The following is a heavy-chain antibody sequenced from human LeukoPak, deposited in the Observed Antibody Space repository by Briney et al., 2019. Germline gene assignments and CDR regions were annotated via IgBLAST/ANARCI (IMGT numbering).Heavy chain of an antibody. D-gene: IGHD1-26*01. Sequence: ASVKVSCKASGYTFTSYEINWVRQATGQGLEWMGWMNPNSGNTGYAQKFQGRVTMTRNTSISTAYMELSSLRSEDTAVYYCARGEVGATEVDYWGQGTLVTVSS. J-gene: IGHJ4*02. CDR1: GYTFTSYE. CDR3: ARGEVGATEVDY. V-gene: IGHV1-8*01. CDR2: MNPNSGNT.